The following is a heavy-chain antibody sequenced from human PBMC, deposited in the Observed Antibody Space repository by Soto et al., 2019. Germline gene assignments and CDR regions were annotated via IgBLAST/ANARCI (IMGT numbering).Heavy chain of an antibody. J-gene: IGHJ6*02. CDR2: LHDSGRT. Sequence: SETLSLTCGVSGDSIDGNDWSWIRQPPGKGLEWIGCLHDSGRTNYNPSLKSRVTISADTSKKQVSLRVTYVTAADTAVYYCARGKVEKVVAHSGPYFYSNGMDVWGHGTTVTVSS. D-gene: IGHD6-25*01. CDR1: GDSIDGND. CDR3: ARGKVEKVVAHSGPYFYSNGMDV. V-gene: IGHV4-59*01.